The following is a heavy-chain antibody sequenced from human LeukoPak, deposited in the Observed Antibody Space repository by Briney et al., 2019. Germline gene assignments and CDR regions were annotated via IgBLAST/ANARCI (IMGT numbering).Heavy chain of an antibody. V-gene: IGHV3-7*01. CDR3: ATKEPSTSGWSY. CDR1: GFTFNRDW. D-gene: IGHD6-19*01. Sequence: GGSLRLSCAASGFTFNRDWTAWVRQAPGKGLEWVANMKEDGSEKNYVDSVKGRFTISRDNAVNSVYLQMNDLRAEDTGVYYCATKEPSTSGWSYWGQGTLVTVSS. J-gene: IGHJ4*02. CDR2: MKEDGSEK.